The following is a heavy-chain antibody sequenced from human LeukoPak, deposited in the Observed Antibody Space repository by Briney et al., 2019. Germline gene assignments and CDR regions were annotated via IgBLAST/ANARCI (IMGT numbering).Heavy chain of an antibody. D-gene: IGHD3-10*01. CDR3: AREASGSDYNGHSPFDY. CDR2: INPNSGGT. V-gene: IGHV1-2*02. Sequence: ASVKVSCKASGYTFTDYYMHWVRQAPGQGLEWMGWINPNSGGTNYAQKFQGRVTLTTDTSTSTAYMELRGLRSDDTAVYYCAREASGSDYNGHSPFDYWGQGTLVTVSS. J-gene: IGHJ4*02. CDR1: GYTFTDYY.